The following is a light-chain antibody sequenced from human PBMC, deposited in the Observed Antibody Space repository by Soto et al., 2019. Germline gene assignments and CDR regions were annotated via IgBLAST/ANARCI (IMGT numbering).Light chain of an antibody. J-gene: IGKJ5*01. CDR1: QSVSSY. CDR3: QQRSNWPSIT. V-gene: IGKV3-11*01. Sequence: EIVLTQSPATLSLSPGERATLSCRARQSVSSYLAWYQQKPGQAPRLLISDASNRATGIPVRFSGSGSGTDFTLTISSLEAEDSAVYYCQQRSNWPSITFGQGTRLEIK. CDR2: DAS.